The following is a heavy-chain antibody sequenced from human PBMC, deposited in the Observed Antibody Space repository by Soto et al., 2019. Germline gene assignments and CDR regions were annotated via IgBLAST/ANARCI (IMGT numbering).Heavy chain of an antibody. CDR3: ATGLDTSKSGY. CDR2: VYPGGDT. CDR1: GFSVSNNH. V-gene: IGHV3-53*01. D-gene: IGHD5-18*01. J-gene: IGHJ4*02. Sequence: VQLVESGGGLIQPGGSLRLSCAASGFSVSNNHMTWVRQAPGRGPEWVSSVYPGGDTFHADSVKGRFAISRDNSHNILYLQMDSLRAEETAVYYCATGLDTSKSGYWGQGTLVTVSS.